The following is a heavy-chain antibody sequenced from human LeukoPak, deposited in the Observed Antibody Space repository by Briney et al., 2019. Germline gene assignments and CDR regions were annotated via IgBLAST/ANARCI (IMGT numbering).Heavy chain of an antibody. V-gene: IGHV4-31*03. J-gene: IGHJ4*02. CDR3: ASLYYDFWSGYGTTPRFDY. CDR1: GDSSSTDNHY. D-gene: IGHD3-3*01. Sequence: KSSETLSLTCTVSGDSSSTDNHYWTWIRLHPGQGLEWIGYINYSGTIYYNPSLRSRVIISVDRSKNQFSLNLSSVTAADTAVYYCASLYYDFWSGYGTTPRFDYWGQGTLVTVSS. CDR2: INYSGTI.